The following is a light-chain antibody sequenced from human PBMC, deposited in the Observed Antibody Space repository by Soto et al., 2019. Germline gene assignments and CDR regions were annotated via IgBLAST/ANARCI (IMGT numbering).Light chain of an antibody. CDR2: GAS. Sequence: EMVMTQSPDTLSVSPGEGATLSCRVSQSIRSNLAWYQQKPGQAPRLLIYGASTRATGIPARFSGSGSGTEFTLTMSSLQSEDFAVYYCQQYNKWPRTFGQGTKVDIK. V-gene: IGKV3-15*01. CDR1: QSIRSN. CDR3: QQYNKWPRT. J-gene: IGKJ1*01.